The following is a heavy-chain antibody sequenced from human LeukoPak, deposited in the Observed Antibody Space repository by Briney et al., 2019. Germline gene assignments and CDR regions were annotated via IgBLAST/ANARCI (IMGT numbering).Heavy chain of an antibody. V-gene: IGHV4-4*02. CDR1: GGSISSSNW. J-gene: IGHJ4*02. CDR2: IYHSGST. Sequence: SETLSLTCAVSGGSISSSNWWSWVRQPPGKGLEWIGEIYHSGSTNYNPSLKSRVTISVDKSKNQFSLKLSSVTAADTAVYYCARDNLGSTSGLGYWGQGTLVTVSS. CDR3: ARDNLGSTSGLGY. D-gene: IGHD2-2*01.